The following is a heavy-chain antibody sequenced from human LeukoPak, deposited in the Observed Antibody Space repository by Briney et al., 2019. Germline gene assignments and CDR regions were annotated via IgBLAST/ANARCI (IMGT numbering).Heavy chain of an antibody. J-gene: IGHJ6*02. CDR3: ARVSPGNPDFFNHYYYGMDV. V-gene: IGHV1-8*03. CDR2: MNPNSGNT. CDR1: GYTFTSYD. Sequence: ASVKVSCKASGYTFTSYDTNWVRQATGQGLEWMGWMNPNSGNTGYTQKFQGRVTITRDTSASTAYVEPSSLRSEDTAVYYCARVSPGNPDFFNHYYYGMDVWGQGTTVTVSS. D-gene: IGHD4-23*01.